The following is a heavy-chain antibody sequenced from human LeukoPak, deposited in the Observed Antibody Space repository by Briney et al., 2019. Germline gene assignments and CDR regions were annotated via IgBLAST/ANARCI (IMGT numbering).Heavy chain of an antibody. J-gene: IGHJ4*02. V-gene: IGHV3-23*01. CDR2: ISESGSGT. CDR1: GLTFSRYA. Sequence: GGSLRLSCAVSGLTFSRYAMSWVRQAPGKGLEWVSAISESGSGTYYADSVKGRFTISRDNSKDTLSLQMNSLRAEDTAVYYCAKDIAQGYTFGSIEQDYWGQGTLVTVS. CDR3: AKDIAQGYTFGSIEQDY. D-gene: IGHD5-18*01.